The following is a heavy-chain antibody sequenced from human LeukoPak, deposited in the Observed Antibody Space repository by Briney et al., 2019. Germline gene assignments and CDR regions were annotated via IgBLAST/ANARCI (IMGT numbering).Heavy chain of an antibody. Sequence: QSGGSLRLSCAASGFTFSAYWMSWVRQAPGKGLEWVANIRQDGSETYYADSAKGRFTISRDNAKNSLYMQLNSLTAEDTAVYYCARGGPTGALDYWGQGTLVTVSS. CDR2: IRQDGSET. CDR3: ARGGPTGALDY. V-gene: IGHV3-7*01. J-gene: IGHJ4*02. CDR1: GFTFSAYW. D-gene: IGHD7-27*01.